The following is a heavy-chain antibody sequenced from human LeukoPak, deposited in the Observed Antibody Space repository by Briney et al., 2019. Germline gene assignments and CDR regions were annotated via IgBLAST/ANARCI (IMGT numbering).Heavy chain of an antibody. CDR1: GYTFTGYY. D-gene: IGHD6-19*01. CDR2: INPNSGGT. CDR3: ARQSSGWYFLDY. Sequence: ASVKVFCKASGYTFTGYYMHWVRQAPGQGLEWMGWINPNSGGTDYAQKFQGRVTMTRDTSISTAYMELSRLRSDDTAVYYCARQSSGWYFLDYWGQGTLVTVSS. J-gene: IGHJ4*02. V-gene: IGHV1-2*02.